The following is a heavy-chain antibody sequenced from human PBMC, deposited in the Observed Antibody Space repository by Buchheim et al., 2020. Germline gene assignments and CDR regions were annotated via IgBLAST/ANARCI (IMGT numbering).Heavy chain of an antibody. CDR1: GFTVSSNY. Sequence: EVQLVESGGGLVQPGGSLRLSCAASGFTVSSNYMSWVRQAPGKGLEWVSVIYSGGRTYYAASVKARFTISRDNSKNTLYLPMNSLRAEDTAVYYCAREGIEHSYGYSYYYGMDVWGQGTT. CDR3: AREGIEHSYGYSYYYGMDV. V-gene: IGHV3-66*01. CDR2: IYSGGRT. J-gene: IGHJ6*02. D-gene: IGHD5-18*01.